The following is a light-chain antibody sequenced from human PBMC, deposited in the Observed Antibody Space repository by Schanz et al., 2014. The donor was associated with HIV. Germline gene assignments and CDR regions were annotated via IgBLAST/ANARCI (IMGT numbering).Light chain of an antibody. CDR3: ATWDTFLNGVV. CDR1: SSNIGNNY. Sequence: QSVLAQPPSVSGAPGQRVTISCTGSSSNIGNNYVSWYQQLPGTAPKLLIYDNNKRPSGIPDRFSGSKSGTSATLGITGLQTGDEADYYCATWDTFLNGVVFGGGTKLTVL. CDR2: DNN. J-gene: IGLJ2*01. V-gene: IGLV1-51*01.